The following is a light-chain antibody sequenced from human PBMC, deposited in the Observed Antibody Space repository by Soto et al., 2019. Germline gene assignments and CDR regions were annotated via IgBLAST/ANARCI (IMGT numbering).Light chain of an antibody. CDR2: DAS. CDR3: QQYDTLPPT. V-gene: IGKV1-33*01. J-gene: IGKJ3*01. Sequence: DIQMTQSPSSLSASVGDRVTITCQASQDISNYLNWYQQKPGKAPKLLMSDASILETGVPSRFSGSGSGTDFTFTISRLQPEDIATYYCQQYDTLPPTFGPGTKVDLK. CDR1: QDISNY.